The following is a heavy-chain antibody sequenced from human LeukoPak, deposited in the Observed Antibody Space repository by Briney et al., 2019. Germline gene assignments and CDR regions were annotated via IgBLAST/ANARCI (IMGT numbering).Heavy chain of an antibody. V-gene: IGHV1-18*01. Sequence: ASGKVSCKASGYTFTSYGISWVRQAPGQGLEWMGWISAYNGNTNYAQKLQGRVTMTTDTSTSTAYMELRSLRSDDTAVYYCARDGVVVVPAARGFDYWGQGTLVTVSS. D-gene: IGHD2-2*01. J-gene: IGHJ4*02. CDR3: ARDGVVVVPAARGFDY. CDR2: ISAYNGNT. CDR1: GYTFTSYG.